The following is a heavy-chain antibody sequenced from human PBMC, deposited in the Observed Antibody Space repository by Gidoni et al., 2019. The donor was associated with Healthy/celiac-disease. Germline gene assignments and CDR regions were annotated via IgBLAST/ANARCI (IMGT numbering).Heavy chain of an antibody. CDR3: ARARAYGGNSNYFDY. V-gene: IGHV1-3*01. J-gene: IGHJ4*02. CDR2: INAGNGNT. Sequence: QVQLVQSGAEVKKPGASVKVSCKASGYTFTSYAMHWVRQAPGHRLEWMGWINAGNGNTKYSQKFQGRVTITRDTSASTAYMELSSLRSEDTAVYYCARARAYGGNSNYFDYWGQGTLVTVSS. CDR1: GYTFTSYA. D-gene: IGHD4-17*01.